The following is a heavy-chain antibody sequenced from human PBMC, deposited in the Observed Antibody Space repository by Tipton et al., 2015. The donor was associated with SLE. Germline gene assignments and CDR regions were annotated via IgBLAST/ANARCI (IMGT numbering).Heavy chain of an antibody. CDR2: IYSSGST. CDR3: ARGGGSYYDY. CDR1: GASISGYY. J-gene: IGHJ4*02. V-gene: IGHV4-59*01. D-gene: IGHD1-26*01. Sequence: TLSLTCTVSGASISGYYCSWIRQSPGKGLEWIGRIYSSGSTDYNPSLNSRAIISVDTSKNQFSLKLSSVTAADTAVYYCARGGGSYYDYWGQGTLVTVSS.